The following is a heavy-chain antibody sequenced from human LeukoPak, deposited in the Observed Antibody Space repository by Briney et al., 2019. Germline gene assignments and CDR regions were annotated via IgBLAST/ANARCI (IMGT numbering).Heavy chain of an antibody. V-gene: IGHV4-38-2*02. CDR2: DYHNGET. J-gene: IGHJ6*03. D-gene: IGHD1-26*01. CDR3: VTPRSWELSDMAV. CDR1: GYSISTNYY. Sequence: PSETLSLTCTVSGYSISTNYYWAWIRQSPGTGLEWIASDYHNGETYYNLSLKSRVIISVDTSKSEFYLRLTSVTAADTAVYYCVTPRSWELSDMAVWGKGTTVIVSS.